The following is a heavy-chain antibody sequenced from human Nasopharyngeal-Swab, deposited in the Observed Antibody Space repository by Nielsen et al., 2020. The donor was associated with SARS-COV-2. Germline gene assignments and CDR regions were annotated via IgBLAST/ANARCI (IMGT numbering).Heavy chain of an antibody. V-gene: IGHV4-59*13. Sequence: SETLSLTCTVSGGSISSYYWSWIRQPPGKGLEWIGYIYYSGSTNYNPSLKSRVTISVDTSKNQFSLKLSSVTAAGTAVYYCARENGGGWFDPWGQGTLVTVSS. CDR3: ARENGGGWFDP. CDR1: GGSISSYY. J-gene: IGHJ5*02. CDR2: IYYSGST. D-gene: IGHD4-23*01.